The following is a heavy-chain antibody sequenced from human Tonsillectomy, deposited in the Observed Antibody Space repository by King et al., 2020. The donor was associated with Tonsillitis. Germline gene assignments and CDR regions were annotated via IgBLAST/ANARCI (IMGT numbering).Heavy chain of an antibody. V-gene: IGHV3-7*01. CDR1: GFNFSAYW. J-gene: IGHJ6*02. CDR2: MKQDGSEK. D-gene: IGHD2-15*01. Sequence: VQLVESGGGLFQPGGSLRLSCAASGFNFSAYWITWVRQAPGKGLEWVANMKQDGSEKYYVDSVKGRFPIFRDNAKNSLYLHTDSLRVEDKAVYYCARDSGYCSGGSCPAWGLDVWGQGTTVTVSS. CDR3: ARDSGYCSGGSCPAWGLDV.